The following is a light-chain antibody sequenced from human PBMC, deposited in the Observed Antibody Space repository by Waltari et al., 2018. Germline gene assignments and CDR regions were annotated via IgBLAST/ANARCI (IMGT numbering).Light chain of an antibody. CDR1: SSDVGGYHY. CDR3: SSYTSSSTLD. CDR2: EVS. J-gene: IGLJ1*01. Sequence: QSALTQPASVSGSPGQSITISCTGTSSDVGGYHYVSWYQQHPGKAPKLMIYEVSNRPSGVSNRFSGSKSGNTASLTISGLQAEDEADYYCSSYTSSSTLDFGTGTKVTVL. V-gene: IGLV2-14*01.